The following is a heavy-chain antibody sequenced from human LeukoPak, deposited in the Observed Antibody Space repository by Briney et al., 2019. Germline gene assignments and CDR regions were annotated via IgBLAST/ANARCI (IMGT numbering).Heavy chain of an antibody. CDR1: DYSISSLYY. CDR3: ARLGYCSSTSCYPDF. Sequence: PSETLSLTCTVSDYSISSLYYWGWIRQPPGKGLEWITSIHHSGSTDYNPSLKSRVTISIDTSKNQFSLKLKYVTAADTAVYYCARLGYCSSTSCYPDFWAQGTLVTVSS. V-gene: IGHV4-38-2*02. D-gene: IGHD2-2*01. J-gene: IGHJ4*02. CDR2: IHHSGST.